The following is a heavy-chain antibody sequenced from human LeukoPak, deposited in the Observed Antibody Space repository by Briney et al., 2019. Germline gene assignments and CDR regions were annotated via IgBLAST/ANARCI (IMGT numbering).Heavy chain of an antibody. CDR3: AGDYGEYYYGMDV. D-gene: IGHD4-17*01. CDR1: GFTFSSYG. J-gene: IGHJ6*02. CDR2: IWYDGSNK. V-gene: IGHV3-33*08. Sequence: GRSLRLSCAASGFTFSSYGMHWVRQAPGKGLEWVAVIWYDGSNKCYADSVKGRFTISRDNSKNTLYLQMNSLRAEDTAVYYCAGDYGEYYYGMDVWGQGTTVTVSS.